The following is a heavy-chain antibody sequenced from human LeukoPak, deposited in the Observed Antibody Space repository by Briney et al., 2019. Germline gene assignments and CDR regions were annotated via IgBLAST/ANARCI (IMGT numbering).Heavy chain of an antibody. CDR1: GFTFSSYA. V-gene: IGHV3-23*01. J-gene: IGHJ4*02. CDR2: ISGSGGST. D-gene: IGHD3-10*01. Sequence: GGSLRLSCAASGFTFSSYAMSWVRQAPGKGLEWVSAISGSGGSTYYADSVKGRFTISRDNSKNTLYLQMNSLRAEDTAVYYCAKKLSVPLYYGPFDYWGQGTLVTVSS. CDR3: AKKLSVPLYYGPFDY.